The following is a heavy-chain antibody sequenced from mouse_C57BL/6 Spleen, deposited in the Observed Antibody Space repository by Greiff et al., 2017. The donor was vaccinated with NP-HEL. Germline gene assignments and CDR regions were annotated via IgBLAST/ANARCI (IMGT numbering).Heavy chain of an antibody. V-gene: IGHV1-69*01. CDR1: GYTFTSYW. CDR2: IAPSDSYT. J-gene: IGHJ4*01. Sequence: QVQLQQPGAELVMPGASVKLSCKASGYTFTSYWMHWVKQRPGQGLEWIGEIAPSDSYTNYNQKFKGKSTLTVDKSSSTAYRQLSSLTSEDSAVYYCARGGTARRNYAMDYWGQGTSVTVSS. CDR3: ARGGTARRNYAMDY. D-gene: IGHD3-3*01.